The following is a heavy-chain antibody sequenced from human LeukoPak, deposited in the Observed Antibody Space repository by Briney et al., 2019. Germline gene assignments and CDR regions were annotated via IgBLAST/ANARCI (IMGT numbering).Heavy chain of an antibody. Sequence: GGSLRLSCAASGFTFSSYEMNWVRQAPGKGLEWVSYISSSGSTIYYADSVKGRFTISRDNAKNSLYLQMNSLRAEDTAVYYCARAYSSGWYVGWFDPWGQGTLVTVSS. CDR2: ISSSGSTI. D-gene: IGHD6-19*01. V-gene: IGHV3-48*03. J-gene: IGHJ5*02. CDR1: GFTFSSYE. CDR3: ARAYSSGWYVGWFDP.